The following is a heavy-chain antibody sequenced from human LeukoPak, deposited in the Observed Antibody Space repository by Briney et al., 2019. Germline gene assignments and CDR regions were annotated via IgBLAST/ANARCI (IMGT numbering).Heavy chain of an antibody. CDR3: VKDPRDTYGTNWFVS. D-gene: IGHD2-21*01. Sequence: PVGSLRLSCVASGFSFWNYAMSWVRQAPGKGLQWVSQISGTGGATWYAGFARDRFTISRDNSKKTLYLQMSGLRVEDTAMYYCVKDPRDTYGTNWFVSWGQGTLLIVSS. CDR1: GFSFWNYA. J-gene: IGHJ5*01. CDR2: ISGTGGAT. V-gene: IGHV3-23*01.